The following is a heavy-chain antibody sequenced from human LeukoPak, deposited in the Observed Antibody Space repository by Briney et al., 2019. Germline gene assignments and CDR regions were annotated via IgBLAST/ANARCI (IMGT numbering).Heavy chain of an antibody. CDR1: GFTFSSYA. V-gene: IGHV3-23*01. D-gene: IGHD3-22*01. J-gene: IGHJ1*01. CDR3: AKMSSGYYFTLEYFQH. Sequence: QPGGSLRLSCAASGFTFSSYAMSWVRQAPGKGLEWVSAISGSGGSTYYADSVKGRFTISRDNSKNTLYLQMNRLRAEDTAVYYCAKMSSGYYFTLEYFQHWGQGTLVTVSS. CDR2: ISGSGGST.